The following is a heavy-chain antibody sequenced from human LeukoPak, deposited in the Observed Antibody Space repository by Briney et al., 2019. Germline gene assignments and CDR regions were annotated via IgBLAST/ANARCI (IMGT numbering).Heavy chain of an antibody. V-gene: IGHV4-59*08. D-gene: IGHD3-16*02. CDR3: ARRAFGGVIAANWFDP. CDR2: IFDNGYT. CDR1: GGSMSTYY. J-gene: IGHJ5*02. Sequence: PSETLSLTCIVSGGSMSTYYWSWIRQPPGRGLEWIGYIFDNGYTHYNPSLKSRVSISLDTSKSQFSLILSSLTAADTAVYYCARRAFGGVIAANWFDPWGQGTLVTVSS.